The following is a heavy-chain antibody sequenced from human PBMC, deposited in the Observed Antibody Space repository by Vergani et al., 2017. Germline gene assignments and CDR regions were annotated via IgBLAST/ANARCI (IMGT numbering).Heavy chain of an antibody. CDR1: GASIRSSNYY. CDR3: SRHSTVEWLVKLGWIDP. V-gene: IGHV4-39*01. D-gene: IGHD6-19*01. Sequence: QLQLQESGPGLVKPSATLSLTCSVSGASIRSSNYYWGWIRQPPGKGLDWIASIYYSGSTYYNQSIKSRVTISVDTSKNQFSLKLRSVTAADTAVYFCSRHSTVEWLVKLGWIDPWGQGILVTVSS. CDR2: IYYSGST. J-gene: IGHJ5*02.